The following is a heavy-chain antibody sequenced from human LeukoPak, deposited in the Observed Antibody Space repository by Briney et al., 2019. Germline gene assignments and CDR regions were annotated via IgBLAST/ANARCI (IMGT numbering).Heavy chain of an antibody. CDR3: ARFVRTMVRGVSNYFDY. J-gene: IGHJ4*02. D-gene: IGHD3-10*01. V-gene: IGHV4-61*02. Sequence: PSETLSLTCTVSGGSISSGSYYWSWIRQPAGKGLEWIGRIYTSGSTNYNPSLKSRVTKSVDTSKNQFSLKLSSVTAADTAVYYCARFVRTMVRGVSNYFDYWGQGTLVTVSS. CDR1: GGSISSGSYY. CDR2: IYTSGST.